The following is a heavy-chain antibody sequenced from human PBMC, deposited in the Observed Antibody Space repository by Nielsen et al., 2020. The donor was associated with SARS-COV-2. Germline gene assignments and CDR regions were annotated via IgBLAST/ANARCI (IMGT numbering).Heavy chain of an antibody. J-gene: IGHJ1*01. D-gene: IGHD6-13*01. V-gene: IGHV3-9*01. Sequence: SLKISCAASGFTFDDYAMHWGRQAPGKGLEWVSGMSWNSGSIGYADSVKGRFTISRDNAKKSLYLQVNNLRAEDTAIYYCSTMSPPGIAAGTTEYFQHWGQGTLVTVSS. CDR3: STMSPPGIAAGTTEYFQH. CDR2: MSWNSGSI. CDR1: GFTFDDYA.